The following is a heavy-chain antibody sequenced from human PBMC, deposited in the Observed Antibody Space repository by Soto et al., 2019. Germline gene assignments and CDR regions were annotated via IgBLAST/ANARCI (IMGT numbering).Heavy chain of an antibody. J-gene: IGHJ4*02. Sequence: GSLRLAGSASGFTFSSYDIHWVRQAPGKGLEWVAVISYDGSNKNYADSVKGRFTISRDNSKNTLYLQVNNVRAEDTAVYYCARDQAYSIFDYWGQGSLVTVYS. CDR3: ARDQAYSIFDY. V-gene: IGHV3-30*03. CDR1: GFTFSSYD. CDR2: ISYDGSNK. D-gene: IGHD1-26*01.